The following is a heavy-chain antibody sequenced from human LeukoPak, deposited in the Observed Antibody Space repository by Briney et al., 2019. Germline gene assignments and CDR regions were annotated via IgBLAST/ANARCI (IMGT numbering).Heavy chain of an antibody. V-gene: IGHV3-30*02. CDR3: AKGDDYGANTRLPKYNWFDP. CDR1: GFTFSSYA. J-gene: IGHJ5*02. D-gene: IGHD4-23*01. Sequence: SGGSLRLSCAASGFTFSSYAMHWARQAPGRGLEWVAFIRYDGNNKNYADSVKGRFTISRDNSKDTLYLQMNSLRAEDTAVYYCAKGDDYGANTRLPKYNWFDPWGQGTLVTVSS. CDR2: IRYDGNNK.